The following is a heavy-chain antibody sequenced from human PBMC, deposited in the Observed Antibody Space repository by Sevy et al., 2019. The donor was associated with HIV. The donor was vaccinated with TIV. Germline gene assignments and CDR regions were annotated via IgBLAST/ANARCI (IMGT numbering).Heavy chain of an antibody. CDR1: GFTFSSYG. J-gene: IGHJ3*02. D-gene: IGHD2-21*01. Sequence: GGSLRLSCAASGFTFSSYGMHWVRQAPGKGLEWVAVIWYDGSNKYYADSVKGRFTISRDNSKNTLYLQMNSLRAEDTAVYYCARDWAVMGAFDIWGQGTMVTVSS. V-gene: IGHV3-33*01. CDR2: IWYDGSNK. CDR3: ARDWAVMGAFDI.